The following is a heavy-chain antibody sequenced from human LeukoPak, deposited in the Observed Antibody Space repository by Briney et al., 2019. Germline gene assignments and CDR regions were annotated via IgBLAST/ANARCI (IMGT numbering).Heavy chain of an antibody. D-gene: IGHD3-22*01. CDR2: INPNSGGT. CDR3: ARDASYYDSSGYWY. Sequence: GASVKVSCEASGYTFTGYYMHWVRQAPGQGLEWMGWINPNSGGTNYAQKFQGRVTMTRDTSISTAYMELSRLRSDDTAVYYCARDASYYDSSGYWYWGQGTLVTVSS. CDR1: GYTFTGYY. J-gene: IGHJ4*02. V-gene: IGHV1-2*02.